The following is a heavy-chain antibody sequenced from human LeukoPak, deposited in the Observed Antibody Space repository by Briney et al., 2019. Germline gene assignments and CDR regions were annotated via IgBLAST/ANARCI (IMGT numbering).Heavy chain of an antibody. J-gene: IGHJ6*02. Sequence: ASVKVSCKASGGTFTSYGISWVRQAPGQGLEWMGWISAYNGNTNYAQKLQGRVTMTTDTSTSTAYMELRSLRSDDTAVYYCAREPRNRYCSSTSCYPNYYYYGMDVWGQGTTVTVSS. CDR1: GGTFTSYG. CDR3: AREPRNRYCSSTSCYPNYYYYGMDV. V-gene: IGHV1-18*01. D-gene: IGHD2-2*01. CDR2: ISAYNGNT.